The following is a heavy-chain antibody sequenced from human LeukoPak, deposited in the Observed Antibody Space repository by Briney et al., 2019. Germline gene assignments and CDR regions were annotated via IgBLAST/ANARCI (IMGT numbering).Heavy chain of an antibody. V-gene: IGHV4-4*07. CDR3: AKERYSSSWYNWFDP. CDR1: GGSISSYY. Sequence: PSETLSLTCTVSGGSISSYYWSWLRQPAGKGLEWIGRVYSSGSTNYNPSLKSRLTMSVDTSKNQFSLKLSSVTAADTAVYYCAKERYSSSWYNWFDPWGQGTLVTVSS. D-gene: IGHD6-13*01. J-gene: IGHJ5*02. CDR2: VYSSGST.